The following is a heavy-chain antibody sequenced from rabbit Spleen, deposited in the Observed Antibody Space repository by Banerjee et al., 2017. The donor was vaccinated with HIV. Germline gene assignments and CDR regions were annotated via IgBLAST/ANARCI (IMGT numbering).Heavy chain of an antibody. J-gene: IGHJ2*01. V-gene: IGHV1S40*01. CDR1: GFSFSRHY. Sequence: QSLEESGGGLVKPGASLTLTCTASGFSFSRHYMCWVRQAPGKGLEWIACIYANSGATTWYASWVNGRFTISKTSSTTVTLQMTSLTAADTATYFCARNYVNAFDPWGPGTLVTVS. CDR2: IYANSGATT. D-gene: IGHD1-1*01. CDR3: ARNYVNAFDP.